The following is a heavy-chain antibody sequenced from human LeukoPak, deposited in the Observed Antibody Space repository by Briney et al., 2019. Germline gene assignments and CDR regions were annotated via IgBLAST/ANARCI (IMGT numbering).Heavy chain of an antibody. CDR1: GGSISSYY. D-gene: IGHD6-19*01. CDR3: ARSRSSGSTHTPGS. J-gene: IGHJ5*02. V-gene: IGHV4-59*01. CDR2: IYYSGST. Sequence: SETLSLTCTVSGGSISSYYWSWIRQPPGKGLEWIGYIYYSGSTNYNPSLKSRVTISVDTSKNQFSLKLSSVTAADTAVYYCARSRSSGSTHTPGSWGQGTLVTVSS.